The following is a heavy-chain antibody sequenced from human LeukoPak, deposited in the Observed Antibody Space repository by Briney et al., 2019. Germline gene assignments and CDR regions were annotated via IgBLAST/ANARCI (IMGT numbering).Heavy chain of an antibody. Sequence: SETLSLTCAVSGGSISSNNWWSWVRPPPGKGLEWIGEIYHSGNNNYNPSLKSRVTISVDKSRNQFSLKLSSVTAADTAVYYCARDVGARLPGYWGQGILVTVSS. CDR1: GGSISSNNW. J-gene: IGHJ4*02. CDR3: ARDVGARLPGY. CDR2: IYHSGNN. V-gene: IGHV4-4*02. D-gene: IGHD6-6*01.